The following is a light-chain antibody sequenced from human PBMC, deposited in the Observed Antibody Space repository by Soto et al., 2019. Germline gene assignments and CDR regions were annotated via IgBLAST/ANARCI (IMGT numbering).Light chain of an antibody. V-gene: IGKV3-11*01. CDR3: QQRRDT. CDR1: QSVSSY. CDR2: DAS. J-gene: IGKJ2*01. Sequence: EIVLTQSPATLSLSPGEIATLSCRASQSVSSYLAWYQQKPGQAPRLLIYDASNRATGIPARFSGSGSGTDFTLTISSLEPEDFAVYYCQQRRDTFGQGTKLEIK.